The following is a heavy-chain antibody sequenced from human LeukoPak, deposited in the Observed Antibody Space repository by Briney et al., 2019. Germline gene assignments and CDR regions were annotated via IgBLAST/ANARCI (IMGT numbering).Heavy chain of an antibody. CDR1: GFTFSSYA. Sequence: GGSLRLSCAASGFTFSSYAMSWVRQAPGKGLEWVSAISGSGGSTYYADSVKGRFTISRDNSKNTLYLQMNSLRAEDTAVYYCANIGRHSSAYPWGQGTLVTVSS. CDR2: ISGSGGST. D-gene: IGHD6-19*01. CDR3: ANIGRHSSAYP. V-gene: IGHV3-23*01. J-gene: IGHJ5*02.